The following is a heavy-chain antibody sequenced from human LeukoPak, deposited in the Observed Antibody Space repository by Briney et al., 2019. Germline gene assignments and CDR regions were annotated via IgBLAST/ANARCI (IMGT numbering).Heavy chain of an antibody. J-gene: IGHJ6*02. D-gene: IGHD2-8*01. V-gene: IGHV3-64*01. Sequence: GGSLRLSCAASGFTFSNYAMDWVRQAPGKGLEYVSAISSNGGSTYYANSVKGRFTISRDNSKNTLYLQMGTLRAEDMAVYYCARGFGTNAVCPYYSGMDVWGQGTTVTVSS. CDR1: GFTFSNYA. CDR3: ARGFGTNAVCPYYSGMDV. CDR2: ISSNGGST.